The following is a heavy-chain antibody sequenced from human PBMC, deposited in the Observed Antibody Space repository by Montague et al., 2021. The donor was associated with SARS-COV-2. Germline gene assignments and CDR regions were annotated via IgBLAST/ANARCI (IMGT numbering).Heavy chain of an antibody. CDR3: ARDRRYYDSSVYPGVAYNWFDP. J-gene: IGHJ5*02. D-gene: IGHD3-22*01. Sequence: SLRLSCAASGFTFSSYAMHWVRQAPGKGLEWVAVISYDGSNKYYADSVKRRFTISRDNSKNTLYLQMNSLRAEDTAVYYCARDRRYYDSSVYPGVAYNWFDPWGQGTLVTVSS. CDR2: ISYDGSNK. CDR1: GFTFSSYA. V-gene: IGHV3-30-3*01.